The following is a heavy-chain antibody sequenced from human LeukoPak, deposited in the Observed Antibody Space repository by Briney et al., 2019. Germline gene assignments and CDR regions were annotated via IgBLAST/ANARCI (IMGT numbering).Heavy chain of an antibody. Sequence: ASVQVSCKASGYTFTGYYMHWVRQAPGQGLEWMGWINPNSGGTNYAQKFQGRVTMTRDTSISTAYMELSRLRSDDTAVYYCARAGITMVRGVYNWFDPWGQGTLVTVSS. V-gene: IGHV1-2*02. CDR1: GYTFTGYY. D-gene: IGHD3-10*01. J-gene: IGHJ5*02. CDR2: INPNSGGT. CDR3: ARAGITMVRGVYNWFDP.